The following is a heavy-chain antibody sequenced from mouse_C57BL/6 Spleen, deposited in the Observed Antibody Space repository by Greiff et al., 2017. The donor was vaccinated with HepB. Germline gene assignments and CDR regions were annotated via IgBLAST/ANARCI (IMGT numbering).Heavy chain of an antibody. Sequence: EVNVVESGEGLVKPGGSLKLSCAASGFTFSSYAMSWVRQTPEKRLEWVAYISSGGDYIYYADTVKGRFTISRDNARNTLYLQMSSMKSEETAMYYCTRVERSEGLNYLEYWGQGTTLTVSS. CDR2: ISSGGDYI. J-gene: IGHJ2*01. CDR3: TRVERSEGLNYLEY. CDR1: GFTFSSYA. V-gene: IGHV5-9-1*02.